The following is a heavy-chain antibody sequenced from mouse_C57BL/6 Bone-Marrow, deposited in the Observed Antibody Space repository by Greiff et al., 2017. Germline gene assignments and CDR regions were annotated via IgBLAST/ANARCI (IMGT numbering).Heavy chain of an antibody. CDR3: ASSYYGSSYPHWYFDV. Sequence: VQLKESGPELVKPGDSVKISCKASGYSFTGYFMNWVMQSHGKSLEWIGRINPYNGDTFYNQKFKGKATLTVDKSSSTAHMELRSLTSEYSAVYYCASSYYGSSYPHWYFDVWGTGTTVTVSS. J-gene: IGHJ1*03. CDR2: INPYNGDT. CDR1: GYSFTGYF. D-gene: IGHD1-1*01. V-gene: IGHV1-20*01.